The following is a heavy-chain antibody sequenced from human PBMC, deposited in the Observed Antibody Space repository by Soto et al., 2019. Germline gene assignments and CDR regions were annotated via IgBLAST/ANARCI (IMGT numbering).Heavy chain of an antibody. CDR3: ARWTRGAGDY. J-gene: IGHJ4*02. CDR1: GFTFSDHY. D-gene: IGHD3-10*01. Sequence: EVQLVESGGGLVRPGGSLRLSCAASGFTFSDHYMDWVRQAPGKGLEWVGRSRNEAHSYITEYAASVQGRFTISRDDSKNSLYLQINSLNSEDTAVYYCARWTRGAGDYWGQGTLVTVSS. V-gene: IGHV3-72*01. CDR2: SRNEAHSYIT.